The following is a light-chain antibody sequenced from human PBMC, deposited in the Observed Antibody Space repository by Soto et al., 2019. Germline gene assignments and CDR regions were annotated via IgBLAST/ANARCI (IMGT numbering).Light chain of an antibody. CDR3: SSYTPSSTLV. J-gene: IGLJ1*01. CDR1: SSDVGGYNF. CDR2: EVS. V-gene: IGLV2-14*03. Sequence: QSALTQPASVFGSPGQSITISCTGTSSDVGGYNFVSWYQQHPGKAPKLMIYEVSSRPSGVSNRFSGSKSGNTASLTISGLQPEDEADYYCSSYTPSSTLVFGTGTKLPVL.